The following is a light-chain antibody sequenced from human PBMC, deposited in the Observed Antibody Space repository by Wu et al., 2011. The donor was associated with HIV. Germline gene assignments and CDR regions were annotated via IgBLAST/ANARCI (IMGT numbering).Light chain of an antibody. CDR3: QKYNTAPWT. Sequence: EIVLTQSPGTLSLSPGERATLSCRASQSVSSSYLAWYQQKPGQAPRLLIYGASSRATGIPDRFSGSGSGTDFTLTISRLEPEDVATYYCQKYNTAPWTFGKGPR. V-gene: IGKV3-20*01. CDR2: GAS. J-gene: IGKJ1*01. CDR1: QSVSSSY.